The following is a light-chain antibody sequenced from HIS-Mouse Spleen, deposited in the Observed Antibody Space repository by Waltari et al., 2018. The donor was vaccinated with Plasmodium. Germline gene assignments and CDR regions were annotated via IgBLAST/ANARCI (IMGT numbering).Light chain of an antibody. V-gene: IGKV1-39*01. CDR1: QSISSY. CDR2: AAS. Sequence: DIQMTQSPSSLSASVGDRVTITCRASQSISSYLNWYQQKPGKAPKLLIYAASSLPSWGPSRFSGSGSGTDFTLTISSLQPEDFATYYCQQSYSTPPFTFGPGTKVDIK. J-gene: IGKJ3*01. CDR3: QQSYSTPPFT.